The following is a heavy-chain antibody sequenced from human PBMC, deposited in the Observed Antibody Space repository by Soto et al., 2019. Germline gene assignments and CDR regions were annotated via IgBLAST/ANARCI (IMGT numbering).Heavy chain of an antibody. Sequence: SETLSLTCTVSGGSISSYYWGWIRQPPGKGLEWIGYIYYSGSTNYNPSLKSRVTISVDTSKNQFSLKLSSVTAADTAVYYCARDQSRHYDFWSGYYNWFDPWGQGTLVTVSS. D-gene: IGHD3-3*01. CDR1: GGSISSYY. CDR2: IYYSGST. CDR3: ARDQSRHYDFWSGYYNWFDP. J-gene: IGHJ5*02. V-gene: IGHV4-59*01.